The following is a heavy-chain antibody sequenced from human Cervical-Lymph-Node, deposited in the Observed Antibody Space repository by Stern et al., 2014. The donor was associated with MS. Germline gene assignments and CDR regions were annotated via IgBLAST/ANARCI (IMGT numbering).Heavy chain of an antibody. Sequence: VQLVESGTDVMKPGASVKLSCKASGYTFFAYGITWVRQAPGKGLEWIGSVSDNNVTTTNAQSVQGRVVLTRDISTNTSYMELRRLRSDDTAVYYCARAVRFLERSDFDFWGPGTLVTVSS. D-gene: IGHD3-3*01. V-gene: IGHV1-18*04. CDR3: ARAVRFLERSDFDF. CDR1: GYTFFAYG. CDR2: VSDNNVTT. J-gene: IGHJ4*02.